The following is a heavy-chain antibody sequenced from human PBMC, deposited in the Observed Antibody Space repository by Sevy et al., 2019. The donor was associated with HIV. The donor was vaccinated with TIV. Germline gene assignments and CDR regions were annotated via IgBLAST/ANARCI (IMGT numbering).Heavy chain of an antibody. Sequence: GGSLRLSCEASGFTFNSHAMTWVRQAPGKGLEWVSAISGSGDSKYYAGSGKGRVTISRDNSKNIRNLQMTSLGADDTAVYYCAKSSLPYGDYHFDFWGQGTVVTVSS. V-gene: IGHV3-23*01. CDR2: ISGSGDSK. D-gene: IGHD4-17*01. CDR1: GFTFNSHA. CDR3: AKSSLPYGDYHFDF. J-gene: IGHJ4*02.